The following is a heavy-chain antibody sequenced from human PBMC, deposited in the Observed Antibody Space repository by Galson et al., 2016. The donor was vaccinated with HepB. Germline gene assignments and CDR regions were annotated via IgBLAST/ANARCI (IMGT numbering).Heavy chain of an antibody. CDR1: GFTFSDSY. Sequence: FLRLSCAASGFTFSDSYMSWIRQAPGKGLEWVSYISSSSSYTNYADSVKDRFTISRDNAKNSLYLQMSSLRVEDTAVYYCARKGAAAAGYALDVWGQGTTVTVSS. D-gene: IGHD6-13*01. CDR3: ARKGAAAAGYALDV. CDR2: ISSSSSYT. V-gene: IGHV3-11*06. J-gene: IGHJ6*02.